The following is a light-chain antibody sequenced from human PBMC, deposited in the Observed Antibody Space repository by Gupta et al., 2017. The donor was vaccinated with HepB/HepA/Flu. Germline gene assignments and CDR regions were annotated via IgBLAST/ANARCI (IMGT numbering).Light chain of an antibody. CDR3: QQNNNCPRT. CDR1: QSVSSSLGN. Sequence: IVLTQSPATLSVSPWERATLSCRASQSVSSSLGNLAWYQQKPGQAPRLLIYGASTRATGIPARFSGSGSGTEFTLKISSVQSEDVAVYYCQQNNNCPRTFGQGTKVEIK. J-gene: IGKJ4*01. V-gene: IGKV3-15*01. CDR2: GAS.